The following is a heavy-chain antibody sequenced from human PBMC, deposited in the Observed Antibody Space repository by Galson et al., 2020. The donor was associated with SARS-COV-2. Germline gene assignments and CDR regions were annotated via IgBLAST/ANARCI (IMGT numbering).Heavy chain of an antibody. V-gene: IGHV4-59*01. J-gene: IGHJ5*02. Sequence: ASETLSLTCTVSGGSLSSYYWSWIRQPPGGGLQWIGYIHYTGSTNYNPSLNNRVAMSVDTSTNQFSLNLYSVTAADTAVYYCARESSGRLDWFDPWGQGTLVIVSS. CDR1: GGSLSSYY. CDR2: IHYTGST. D-gene: IGHD3-22*01. CDR3: ARESSGRLDWFDP.